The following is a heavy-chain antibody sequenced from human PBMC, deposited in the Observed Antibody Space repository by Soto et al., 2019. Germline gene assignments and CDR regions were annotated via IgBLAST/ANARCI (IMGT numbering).Heavy chain of an antibody. V-gene: IGHV3-23*01. CDR2: ISGSGGST. Sequence: GGSLRLSCAASGFTFSSYAMSWVRQAPGKGLEWVSAISGSGGSTYYADSVKGRFTTSRGNSKNTLYLQMNSLRAEDTAVYYCANAQAGHSQGAFDYWGQGTLVTVSS. CDR1: GFTFSSYA. CDR3: ANAQAGHSQGAFDY. J-gene: IGHJ4*02. D-gene: IGHD6-19*01.